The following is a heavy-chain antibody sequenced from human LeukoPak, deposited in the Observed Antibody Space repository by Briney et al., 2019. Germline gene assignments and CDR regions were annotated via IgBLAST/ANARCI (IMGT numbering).Heavy chain of an antibody. CDR3: ARGRPYSGSLRYYFDY. D-gene: IGHD1-26*01. J-gene: IGHJ4*02. V-gene: IGHV4-4*07. CDR2: IYTSGST. CDR1: GGSISSYY. Sequence: SETLSLTCTVSGGSISSYYWSWIRQPPGKGLEWIGRIYTSGSTNYNPSLKTRVTMSVDTSKIQFSLKLSSVTAADTAVYYCARGRPYSGSLRYYFDYWGQGTLVTVSS.